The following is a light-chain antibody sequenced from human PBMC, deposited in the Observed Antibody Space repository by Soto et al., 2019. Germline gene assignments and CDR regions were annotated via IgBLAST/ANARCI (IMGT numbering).Light chain of an antibody. V-gene: IGLV2-14*01. CDR3: SPYTISTTHVV. CDR2: EVS. J-gene: IGLJ2*01. CDR1: SSDVGGYNY. Sequence: QSALTQPASVSGSPGQSITISCTGTSSDVGGYNYVSWYQQHPGKAPKLMIYEVSNRPSGVSNRFSGSMSANTASLTISGLQAEDEADYYCSPYTISTTHVVFGGGTKLTVL.